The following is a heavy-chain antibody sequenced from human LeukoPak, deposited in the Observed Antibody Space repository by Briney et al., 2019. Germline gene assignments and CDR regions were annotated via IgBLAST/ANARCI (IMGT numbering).Heavy chain of an antibody. CDR1: GGSISSYY. V-gene: IGHV4-59*01. CDR2: IYYSGST. J-gene: IGHJ5*02. CDR3: ARAVYGSGSYEGIRFDP. Sequence: SETLSLTCTVSGGSISSYYWSWIRQPPGKGLEWIGYIYYSGSTNYNPSLKSRVTISVDTSKNQFSLKLSSVTAADTAVYYYARAVYGSGSYEGIRFDPWGQGTLVTVSS. D-gene: IGHD3-10*01.